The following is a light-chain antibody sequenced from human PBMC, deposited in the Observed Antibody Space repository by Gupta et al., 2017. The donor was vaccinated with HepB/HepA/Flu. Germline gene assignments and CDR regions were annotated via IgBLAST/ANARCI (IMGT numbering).Light chain of an antibody. CDR3: QVWDSSTEV. Sequence: SYELTQPLSVSVALGQTARITCGGNNIGDKSVHWYQQKPGQAPVLVIYRDSNRPSGIPERFSGSNSGNTATLTISRAQVGDEADYYCQVWDSSTEVFGGGTKLTVL. CDR1: NIGDKS. J-gene: IGLJ3*02. CDR2: RDS. V-gene: IGLV3-9*01.